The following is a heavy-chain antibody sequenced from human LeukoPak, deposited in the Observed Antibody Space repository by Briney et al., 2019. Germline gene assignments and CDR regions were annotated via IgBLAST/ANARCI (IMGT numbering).Heavy chain of an antibody. J-gene: IGHJ4*02. CDR1: GGSISSYY. D-gene: IGHD3-22*01. CDR3: ALSWMRSGYYSPFDY. Sequence: SETLSLTCTVSGGSISSYYWSWIRQPAGKGLEWIGRIYTSGSTNYNPSLESRVTMSVDTSKNQFSLKLSSVTAADTAVYYCALSWMRSGYYSPFDYWGQGTLVTVSS. V-gene: IGHV4-4*07. CDR2: IYTSGST.